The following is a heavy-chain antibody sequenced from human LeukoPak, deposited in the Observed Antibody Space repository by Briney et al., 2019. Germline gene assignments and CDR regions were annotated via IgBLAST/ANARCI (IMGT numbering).Heavy chain of an antibody. CDR2: AYFRSKWYN. D-gene: IGHD3-3*01. V-gene: IGHV6-1*01. CDR1: GDSVSSNSVA. J-gene: IGHJ4*02. Sequence: SQTLSLTCAISGDSVSSNSVAWNWIGQSPSRGLGWLGRAYFRSKWYNDYAVSVKSRISINPDTSKNQFSLQLNSVTPEDTAVYYCARSQTGVAFDYWGQGTLVTVSP. CDR3: ARSQTGVAFDY.